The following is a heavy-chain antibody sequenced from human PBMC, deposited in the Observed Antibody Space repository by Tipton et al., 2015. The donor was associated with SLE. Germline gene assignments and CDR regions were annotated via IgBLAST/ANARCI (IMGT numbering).Heavy chain of an antibody. CDR1: GFTFSSYE. CDR3: AREVQYYYGSGSYFDAFDI. CDR2: ISSSGSTI. Sequence: GSLRLSCAASGFTFSSYEMNWVRQAPGKGLEWVSYISSSGSTIYYADSVKGRFTISRDNAKNSLYLQMNSLRAEDTAVYYCAREVQYYYGSGSYFDAFDIWGQGTMVTVSS. J-gene: IGHJ3*02. D-gene: IGHD3-10*01. V-gene: IGHV3-48*03.